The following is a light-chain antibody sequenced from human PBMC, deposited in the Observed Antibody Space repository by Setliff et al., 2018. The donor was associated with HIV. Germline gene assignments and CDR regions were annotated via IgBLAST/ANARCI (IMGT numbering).Light chain of an antibody. CDR1: NSNIGTTT. Sequence: QSVLTQSPSVSGTPGQRVTISCSGSNSNIGTTTVNWYQRLPGAAPKLLIYTNSHRPSGVPDRFSGSKSGTSASLAISGLQPEDEAEYYCASWDDSLKVYVFGSGTKVTVL. J-gene: IGLJ1*01. CDR3: ASWDDSLKVYV. CDR2: TNS. V-gene: IGLV1-44*01.